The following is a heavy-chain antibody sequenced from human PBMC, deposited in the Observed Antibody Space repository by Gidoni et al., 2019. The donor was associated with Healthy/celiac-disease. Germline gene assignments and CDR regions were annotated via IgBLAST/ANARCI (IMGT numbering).Heavy chain of an antibody. CDR1: GGSISSYY. D-gene: IGHD3-10*01. J-gene: IGHJ3*02. CDR2: IYYSGST. V-gene: IGHV4-59*01. CDR3: ARDFDSYYYGSGSYYGAFDI. Sequence: GGSISSYYWSWIRQPPGKGLEWIGYIYYSGSTNYNPSLKSRVTISVDTSKNQFSLKLSSVTAADTAVYYCARDFDSYYYGSGSYYGAFDIWGQGTMVTVSS.